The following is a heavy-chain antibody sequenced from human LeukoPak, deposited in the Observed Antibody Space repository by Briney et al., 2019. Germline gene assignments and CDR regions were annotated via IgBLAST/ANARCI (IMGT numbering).Heavy chain of an antibody. V-gene: IGHV3-13*01. CDR3: ARGPPRGKYYYMDV. D-gene: IGHD1-1*01. CDR2: IGTASDT. CDR1: GFTFSCFD. Sequence: GSLRPSFAASGFTFSCFDKPWGRPTTGQGLGGVPNIGTASDTYYPGSVEGRFTLSRDNAKNSLYLQMNSLTAGDTAVYYCARGPPRGKYYYMDVWGKGTTVTVSS. J-gene: IGHJ6*03.